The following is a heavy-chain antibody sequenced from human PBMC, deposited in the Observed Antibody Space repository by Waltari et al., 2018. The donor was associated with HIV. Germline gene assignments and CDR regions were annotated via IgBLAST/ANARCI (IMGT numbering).Heavy chain of an antibody. V-gene: IGHV3-33*01. Sequence: QVLLVESGGGVVQPGRYLRLSCAASGFTFSSYGMHWVRQAPGKGLEWVAFIWYDGKKKFYADAVKGRFTISRDNSQNTLYLQMNSLRAEDTAVYYCARSLVGATYYLDYWGQGTLVTVSS. D-gene: IGHD1-26*01. CDR3: ARSLVGATYYLDY. CDR1: GFTFSSYG. J-gene: IGHJ4*02. CDR2: IWYDGKKK.